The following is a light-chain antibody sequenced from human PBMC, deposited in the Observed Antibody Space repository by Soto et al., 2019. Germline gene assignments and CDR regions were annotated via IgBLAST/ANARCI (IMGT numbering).Light chain of an antibody. J-gene: IGLJ3*02. CDR3: FSYTTSSTLV. V-gene: IGLV2-14*01. CDR1: SSDVGGYNY. Sequence: QSALTQPASVSGSPGQSITISCSGTSSDVGGYNYVSWYQQHPAKAPKLMIYEVSNRPSGVSHRFSGSKSGNTASLTISGLQAEDEADYYCFSYTTSSTLVFGGGTKLTVL. CDR2: EVS.